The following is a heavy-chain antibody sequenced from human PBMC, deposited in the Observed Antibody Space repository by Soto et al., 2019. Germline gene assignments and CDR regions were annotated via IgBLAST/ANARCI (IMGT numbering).Heavy chain of an antibody. CDR2: ISYDGSNK. CDR3: AKGIYYYYGMDV. CDR1: GFTFSSYG. V-gene: IGHV3-30*18. Sequence: QVQLVESGGGLVQPGRSLRLSCAASGFTFSSYGMHWVRQAPGKGLEWVAVISYDGSNKYYADSVKGRFTISRDNSKNTLYRQMHRLRADDTAVYYCAKGIYYYYGMDVWGQGTTVTVSS. J-gene: IGHJ6*02.